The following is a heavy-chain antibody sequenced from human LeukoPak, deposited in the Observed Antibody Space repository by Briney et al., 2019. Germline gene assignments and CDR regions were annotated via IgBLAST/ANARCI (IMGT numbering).Heavy chain of an antibody. V-gene: IGHV1-8*01. CDR2: MNPNSGNT. CDR1: GYTFTSYD. Sequence: GASVKVSCKASGYTFTSYDINWVRQATGQGLEWMGWMNPNSGNTGYAQKFQGRVTMTKNTSISTAYMELSSLRSEDTAVYYCALTIAAAGCFDYWGQGTLVTVSS. J-gene: IGHJ4*02. CDR3: ALTIAAAGCFDY. D-gene: IGHD6-13*01.